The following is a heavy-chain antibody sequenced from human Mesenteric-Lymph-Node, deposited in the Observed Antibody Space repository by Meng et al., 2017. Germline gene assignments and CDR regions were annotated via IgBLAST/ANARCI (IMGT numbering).Heavy chain of an antibody. CDR2: FFHDEDT. D-gene: IGHD2-8*02. V-gene: IGHV4-59*02. CDR3: AREHFYTTGGYSWGFDS. Sequence: SETLSLTCSVSNGSVTGYYWTWIRQPPGKGLEWIGYFFHDEDTVYHPSLSSRVTISLDRSKSQFSLRLKSATAADTAVYYCAREHFYTTGGYSWGFDSWGQGALVTVSS. J-gene: IGHJ4*02. CDR1: NGSVTGYY.